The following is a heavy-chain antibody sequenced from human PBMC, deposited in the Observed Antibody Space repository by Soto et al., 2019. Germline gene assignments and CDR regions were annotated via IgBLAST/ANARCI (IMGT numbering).Heavy chain of an antibody. CDR1: VFTFSSYS. D-gene: IGHD6-13*01. CDR2: ISSSSSTI. Sequence: PGGSLRLSCAASVFTFSSYSMNWVRQAPGKGLEWVSYISSSSSTIYYADSVKGRFTISRDNAKNSLYLQMNSLRAEDTAVYYCARGSSGIAAAGTNAFDIWGQGTMVTVSS. J-gene: IGHJ3*02. CDR3: ARGSSGIAAAGTNAFDI. V-gene: IGHV3-48*01.